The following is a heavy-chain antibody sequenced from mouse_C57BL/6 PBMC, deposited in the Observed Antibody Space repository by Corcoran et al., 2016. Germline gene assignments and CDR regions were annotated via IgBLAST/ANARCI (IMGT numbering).Heavy chain of an antibody. Sequence: DVQLQESGPGLVQPSQSLSLTCSVTGYSINSGYYWNCIRQVPVNKLEWMGYISYDGSNNYNPSLKNRIAITRDTSKNQFFLKLNSVTTEDTATYYCASFAYWGQGTLVTVSA. CDR1: GYSINSGYY. V-gene: IGHV3-6*01. J-gene: IGHJ3*01. CDR3: ASFAY. CDR2: ISYDGSN.